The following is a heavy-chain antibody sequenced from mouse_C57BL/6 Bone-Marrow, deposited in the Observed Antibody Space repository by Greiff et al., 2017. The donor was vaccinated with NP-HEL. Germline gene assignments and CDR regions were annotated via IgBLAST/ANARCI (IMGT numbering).Heavy chain of an antibody. V-gene: IGHV1-54*01. CDR2: INPGSGGT. J-gene: IGHJ3*01. Sequence: QVHVKQSGAELVRPGTSVKVSCKASGYAFTNYLIEWVKQRPGQGLEWIGVINPGSGGTNYNEKFKGKATLTADKSSSTAYMQLSSLTSEDSAVYFCAKEDVGYNCNYVVYAYWGQGTLVTVSA. CDR1: GYAFTNYL. CDR3: AKEDVGYNCNYVVYAY. D-gene: IGHD2-1*01.